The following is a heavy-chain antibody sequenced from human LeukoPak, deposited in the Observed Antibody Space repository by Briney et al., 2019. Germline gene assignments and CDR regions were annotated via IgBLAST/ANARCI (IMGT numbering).Heavy chain of an antibody. D-gene: IGHD3-22*01. CDR1: GFTFSTYD. V-gene: IGHV3-13*01. J-gene: IGHJ3*01. CDR3: ARALRYDSSGPTDAFDL. CDR2: IGTAGDT. Sequence: GGSLRLSSAASGFTFSTYDMHWVRQATGKGLEWVSAIGTAGDTYYPGSVKGRFTISRENAKNSLYLQMNSLRAGDTAVYYCARALRYDSSGPTDAFDLWGQGTMVTVSS.